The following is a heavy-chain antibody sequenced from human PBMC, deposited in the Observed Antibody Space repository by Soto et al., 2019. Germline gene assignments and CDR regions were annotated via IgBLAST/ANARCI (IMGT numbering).Heavy chain of an antibody. J-gene: IGHJ4*02. CDR2: IYSGGNT. V-gene: IGHV4-39*01. D-gene: IGHD2-2*01. Sequence: QLQVQESGPGQVKPSQTLSLTCTVSGGSITSHHYYWGWIRQPPGKGLEWIGSIYSGGNTYYNPSLRSRLTIFVDTAKHLISLKLSSVTAADSAIYYCGSGPSTTWIDNWGLGTQVSVSS. CDR3: GSGPSTTWIDN. CDR1: GGSITSHHYY.